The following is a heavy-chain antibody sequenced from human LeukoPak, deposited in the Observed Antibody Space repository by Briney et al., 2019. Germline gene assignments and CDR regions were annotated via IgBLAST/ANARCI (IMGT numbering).Heavy chain of an antibody. V-gene: IGHV4-39*01. D-gene: IGHD3-3*01. Sequence: SETLSLTCTVSGGSISSSSYYWGWIRQPPGKGLEWFGSIYYSGSTYYNPSLKSRVTISVDTSKNQFSLKLSSVTAADTAVYYCASSLPVTGTIFGVVITDYWGQGTLVTVSS. CDR1: GGSISSSSYY. CDR3: ASSLPVTGTIFGVVITDY. CDR2: IYYSGST. J-gene: IGHJ4*02.